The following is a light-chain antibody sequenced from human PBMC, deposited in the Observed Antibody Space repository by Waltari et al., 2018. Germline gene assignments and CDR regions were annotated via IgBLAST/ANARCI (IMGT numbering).Light chain of an antibody. CDR2: DKN. CDR3: HSRDGSGVGGS. J-gene: IGLJ2*01. CDR1: SLRSYY. V-gene: IGLV3-19*01. Sequence: SSELTQDPAVSVAMGQTVRITCQGDSLRSYYASWYQQRPGQAPILVLSDKNNRPSGVPDRFSGSSSDDAASLTITGAQAEDEGSYYCHSRDGSGVGGSFGGGTKLTVL.